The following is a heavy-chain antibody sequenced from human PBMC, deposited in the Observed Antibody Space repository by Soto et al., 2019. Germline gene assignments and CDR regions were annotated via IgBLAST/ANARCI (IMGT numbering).Heavy chain of an antibody. Sequence: QVQLQQWGARLLKPSETLSLTCAVYGGSFSGYYWSWIRQPPGKGLEWIGEINHSGSTNYNPSLKSRVTISVDTSKNQFSLKLSSVTAADTAVYYCARGSPRRITKVRGVISRAILFYFDYWGQGTLVTVSS. CDR2: INHSGST. CDR3: ARGSPRRITKVRGVISRAILFYFDY. CDR1: GGSFSGYY. V-gene: IGHV4-34*01. D-gene: IGHD3-10*01. J-gene: IGHJ4*02.